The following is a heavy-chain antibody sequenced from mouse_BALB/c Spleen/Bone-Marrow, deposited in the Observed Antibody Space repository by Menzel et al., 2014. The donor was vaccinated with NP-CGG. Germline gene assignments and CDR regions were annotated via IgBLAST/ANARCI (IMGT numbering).Heavy chain of an antibody. J-gene: IGHJ3*01. D-gene: IGHD1-1*01. CDR3: APYYYGSSSFAY. Sequence: EVQLQQSGAELVKPGASVKLSCTASGFNIKDTYMHWVKQRPEQGLEWIGRIDPANGNTKYDPKFQGKATITADTSSNTAYLRLSSLTSEDTAVYYSAPYYYGSSSFAYWGQGTLVTVST. V-gene: IGHV14-3*02. CDR2: IDPANGNT. CDR1: GFNIKDTY.